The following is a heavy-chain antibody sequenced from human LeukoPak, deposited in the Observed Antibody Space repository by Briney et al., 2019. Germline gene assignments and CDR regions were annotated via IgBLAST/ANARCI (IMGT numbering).Heavy chain of an antibody. CDR2: ISAYNGNT. CDR1: GYTYTSYG. J-gene: IGHJ3*02. D-gene: IGHD6-19*01. V-gene: IGHV1-18*01. Sequence: ASVKVCCEASGYTYTSYGISWVRQAPGQGHEWMGWISAYNGNTNYAQKLQGRVTMTTDTSTSTAYMELRSLRSDDTAVYYCARVGSGWTDAFDIWGQGTMVTVSS. CDR3: ARVGSGWTDAFDI.